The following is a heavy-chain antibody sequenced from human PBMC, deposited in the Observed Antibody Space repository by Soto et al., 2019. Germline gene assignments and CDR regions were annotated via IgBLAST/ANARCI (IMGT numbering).Heavy chain of an antibody. CDR1: GFTFSGYW. D-gene: IGHD3-3*01. CDR3: ASTRGY. Sequence: GGSLRLSCAASGFTFSGYWMKWVRQAPGKGLEWVATIKEDGSEKSFVASVKGRFTISKDTAKNSIYLQMNSLKVEDTALYYCASTRGYWGQGTLVTVSS. J-gene: IGHJ4*02. V-gene: IGHV3-7*05. CDR2: IKEDGSEK.